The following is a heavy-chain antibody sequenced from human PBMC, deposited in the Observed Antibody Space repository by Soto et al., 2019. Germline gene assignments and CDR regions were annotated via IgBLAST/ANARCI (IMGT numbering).Heavy chain of an antibody. Sequence: GGSLRLSCAASGFTFSSYAMSWVRQAPGKGLEWVSAISGSGGSTYYADSVKGRFTISRDNSKNTLYLQMNSLRAEDTAVYYCAKDPPMYYYDSSGWNWFDPWGQGTLVTVSS. V-gene: IGHV3-23*01. CDR2: ISGSGGST. CDR1: GFTFSSYA. CDR3: AKDPPMYYYDSSGWNWFDP. D-gene: IGHD3-22*01. J-gene: IGHJ5*02.